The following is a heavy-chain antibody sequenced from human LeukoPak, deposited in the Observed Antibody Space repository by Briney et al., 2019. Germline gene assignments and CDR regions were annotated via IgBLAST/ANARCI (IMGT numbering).Heavy chain of an antibody. CDR3: ARVNHSSSWYYFDY. V-gene: IGHV1-69*04. J-gene: IGHJ4*02. D-gene: IGHD6-13*01. CDR2: IIPILGIA. Sequence: SVKVSCKASGYTFTGYYMHWVRQAPGQGLEWMGRIIPILGIANYAQKFQGRVTITADKSTSTAYMELSSLRSEDTAVYYCARVNHSSSWYYFDYWGQGTLVTVSS. CDR1: GYTFTGYY.